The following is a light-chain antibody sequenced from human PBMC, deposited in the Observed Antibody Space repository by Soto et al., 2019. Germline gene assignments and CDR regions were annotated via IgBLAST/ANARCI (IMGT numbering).Light chain of an antibody. V-gene: IGLV2-14*01. CDR1: ISDVGGSNY. CDR2: EVS. J-gene: IGLJ1*01. Sequence: QSALTQPASVSGSPGQSITISCTGTISDVGGSNYVSWYQHHPGKAPKLIIYEVSNRPSEISNRFSGSKSGYTASLTISGLQAEDGADYYCSSYTSTTLNYVFGTGTQLTVL. CDR3: SSYTSTTLNYV.